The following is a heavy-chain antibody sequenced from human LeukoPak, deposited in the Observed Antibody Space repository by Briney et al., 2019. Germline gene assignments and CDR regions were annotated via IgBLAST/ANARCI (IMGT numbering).Heavy chain of an antibody. CDR3: ARDGDYGDYTLILRY. D-gene: IGHD4-17*01. J-gene: IGHJ4*02. CDR2: ISYDGSNK. CDR1: GFTFSSYA. V-gene: IGHV3-30*04. Sequence: GGSLRLSCAASGFTFSSYAMHWVRQAPGKGREWVAVISYDGSNKYYADSVKGRFTISRDNSKNTLYLQMNSLRAEDTAVYYCARDGDYGDYTLILRYWGQGTLVTVSS.